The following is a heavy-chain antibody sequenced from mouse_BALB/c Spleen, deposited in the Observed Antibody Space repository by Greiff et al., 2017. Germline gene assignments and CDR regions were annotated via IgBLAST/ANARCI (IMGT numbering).Heavy chain of an antibody. J-gene: IGHJ4*01. Sequence: VQRVESGPGLVQPSQSLSITCTVSGFSLTSYGVHWVRQSPGKGLEWLGVIWSGGSTDYNAAFISRLSISKDNSKSQVFFKMNSLQANDTAIYYCARSGSSPLYAMGYWGQGTSVTVSS. V-gene: IGHV2-2*02. CDR2: IWSGGST. CDR1: GFSLTSYG. CDR3: ARSGSSPLYAMGY. D-gene: IGHD1-1*01.